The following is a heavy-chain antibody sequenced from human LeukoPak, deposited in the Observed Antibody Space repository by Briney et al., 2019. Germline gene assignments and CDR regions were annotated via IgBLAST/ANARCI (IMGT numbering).Heavy chain of an antibody. V-gene: IGHV1-18*01. CDR2: ISGYNGNT. CDR3: ARDLKRGYSSGRYSWGTGSSNDY. J-gene: IGHJ4*02. D-gene: IGHD6-19*01. Sequence: GASVKVSRKASGYTFTSYGISWVRQAPGQGLEWMGWISGYNGNTNYAQQKLQGRVTMTTDTSTSTAYMELRSLRSDDTAVYYCARDLKRGYSSGRYSWGTGSSNDYWGQGTLVTVSS. CDR1: GYTFTSYG.